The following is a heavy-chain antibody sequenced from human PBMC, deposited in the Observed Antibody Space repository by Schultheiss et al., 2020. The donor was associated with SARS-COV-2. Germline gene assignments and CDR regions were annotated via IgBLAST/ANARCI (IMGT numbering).Heavy chain of an antibody. V-gene: IGHV4-4*07. J-gene: IGHJ3*02. CDR3: ATYYDSSGSIRDAFDI. D-gene: IGHD3-22*01. CDR1: GGSISSYY. CDR2: IYTSGST. Sequence: SETLSLTCTVSGGSISSYYWSWIRQPAGKGLEWIGRIYTSGSTNYNPSLKSRVTMSVDTSKNQFSLKLSSVTAADTAVYYCATYYDSSGSIRDAFDIWGQGTMVTVSS.